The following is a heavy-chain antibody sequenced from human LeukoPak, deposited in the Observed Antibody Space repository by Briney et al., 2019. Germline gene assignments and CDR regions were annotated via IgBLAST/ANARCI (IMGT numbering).Heavy chain of an antibody. CDR2: FSSSGSII. D-gene: IGHD3-10*02. CDR1: GFTFSSYE. CDR3: AELGITMIGGV. V-gene: IGHV3-48*03. J-gene: IGHJ6*04. Sequence: PGGSLRPSCAASGFTFSSYEMNWVRRAPGKGLGGGSYFSSSGSIIYYADSVKGRFTISRNNTKNSLYLQMNSLRAEDTAVYYCAELGITMIGGVWGKGTTVTISS.